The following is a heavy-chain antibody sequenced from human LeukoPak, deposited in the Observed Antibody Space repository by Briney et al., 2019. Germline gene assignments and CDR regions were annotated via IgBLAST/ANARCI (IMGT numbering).Heavy chain of an antibody. V-gene: IGHV4-34*01. CDR1: GGSFSGYY. J-gene: IGHJ5*02. CDR2: INHSGST. Sequence: SETLSLTCAVYGGSFSGYYWSWIRQPPGKELEWIGEINHSGSTNYNPSLKSRVTISVDTSKNQFSLKLSSVTAADTAVYYCARGVQWLGEYNWFDPWGQGTLVTVSS. D-gene: IGHD6-19*01. CDR3: ARGVQWLGEYNWFDP.